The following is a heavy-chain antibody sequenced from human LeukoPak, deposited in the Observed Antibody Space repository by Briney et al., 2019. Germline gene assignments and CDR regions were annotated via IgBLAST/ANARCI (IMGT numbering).Heavy chain of an antibody. CDR3: ARGPVGTTHDS. CDR2: FIPLFGTA. J-gene: IGHJ5*01. Sequence: SVKVSCKASGDTFNNYAVSWVRQAPGQGLEWMGAFIPLFGTANYAHNFQGRVTITADGSTNTAYMELSSLKSEDTAVYYCARGPVGTTHDSWGQGTLVTVSS. CDR1: GDTFNNYA. V-gene: IGHV1-69*01. D-gene: IGHD1-7*01.